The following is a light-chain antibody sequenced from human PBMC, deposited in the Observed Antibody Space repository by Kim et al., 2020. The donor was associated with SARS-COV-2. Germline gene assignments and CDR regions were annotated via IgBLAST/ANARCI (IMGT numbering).Light chain of an antibody. V-gene: IGLV2-14*03. J-gene: IGLJ1*01. Sequence: QSITISCTGTSSAVGGYNYVSWYQQHPGKAPKLMIYDVSNRPSGVSNRFSGSKSGNTASLTISGLQAEDEADYYCSSYTSSSTQVFGTGTKVTVL. CDR3: SSYTSSSTQV. CDR2: DVS. CDR1: SSAVGGYNY.